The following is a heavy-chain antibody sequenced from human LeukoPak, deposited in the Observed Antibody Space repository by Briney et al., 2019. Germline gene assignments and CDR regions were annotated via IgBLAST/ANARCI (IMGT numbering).Heavy chain of an antibody. CDR2: ISSSSNAV. V-gene: IGHV3-11*01. D-gene: IGHD3-10*01. CDR1: GLTFSDYY. J-gene: IGHJ3*02. CDR3: ARDRTELWGSLGDAFDI. Sequence: GGSLRLSCAVSGLTFSDYYMSWIRQAPGKGLEWISYISSSSNAVYYADSVKGRFTISRDNSKNTLYLQMNSLRAEDTAVYYCARDRTELWGSLGDAFDIWGQGTMVTVSS.